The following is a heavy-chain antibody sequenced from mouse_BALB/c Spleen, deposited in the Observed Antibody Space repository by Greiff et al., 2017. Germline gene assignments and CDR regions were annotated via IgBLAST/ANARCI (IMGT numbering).Heavy chain of an antibody. V-gene: IGHV1-74*01. J-gene: IGHJ4*01. D-gene: IGHD3-1*01. CDR2: IHPSDSDT. CDR1: GYSFTSYW. Sequence: QVQLQQPGAELVRPGASVKLSCKASGYSFTSYWMNWVKQRPGQGLEWIGIIHPSDSDTRLNQKFKDKATLTVDKSSSTAYMQISSPTSEDSAVYYYSRRNESGYCYGMDYWGQGTPVTVSA. CDR3: SRRNESGYCYGMDY.